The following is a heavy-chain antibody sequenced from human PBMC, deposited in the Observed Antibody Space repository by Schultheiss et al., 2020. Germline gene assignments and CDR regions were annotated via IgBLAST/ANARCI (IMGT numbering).Heavy chain of an antibody. V-gene: IGHV4-39*07. D-gene: IGHD3-10*01. J-gene: IGHJ6*02. CDR3: ARSGYIYEPGSWPSDYGMDV. Sequence: SETLSLTCTVSGGSISSSSYYCGWIRQPPGKGLEWIGSIYYSGSTNYNPSLKSRVTISVDTSKNQFSLKLSSVTAADTAVYYCARSGYIYEPGSWPSDYGMDVWGQGTTVTVSS. CDR2: IYYSGST. CDR1: GGSISSSSYY.